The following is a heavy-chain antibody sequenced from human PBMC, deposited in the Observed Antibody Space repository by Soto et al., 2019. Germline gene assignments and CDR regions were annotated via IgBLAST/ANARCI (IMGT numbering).Heavy chain of an antibody. CDR2: IISSSSYI. D-gene: IGHD1-26*01. Sequence: GGSLILSCAASGFTFSSYSMNWVRQAPGKGLEWVSSIISSSSYIYYADSVKGRFTISRYNAKNSLYLQMNSLRAEDTAVYYCVRGSYYPSFDYWGQGTLVTVSS. V-gene: IGHV3-21*01. CDR3: VRGSYYPSFDY. CDR1: GFTFSSYS. J-gene: IGHJ4*02.